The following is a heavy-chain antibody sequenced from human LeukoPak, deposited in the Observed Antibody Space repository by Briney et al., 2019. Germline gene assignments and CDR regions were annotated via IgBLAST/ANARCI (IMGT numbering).Heavy chain of an antibody. CDR3: ARGLEDQLLHT. V-gene: IGHV4-59*01. J-gene: IGHJ5*02. CDR2: IYYSGST. CDR1: GGSISSYY. D-gene: IGHD2-2*01. Sequence: SSETLSLTCTVSGGSISSYYWSWIRQPPGKGLEWIGYIYYSGSTNYNPSLKSRVTISVDTSKNQFSLKLSSVTAADTAVYYCARGLEDQLLHTWSQGTLVTVSS.